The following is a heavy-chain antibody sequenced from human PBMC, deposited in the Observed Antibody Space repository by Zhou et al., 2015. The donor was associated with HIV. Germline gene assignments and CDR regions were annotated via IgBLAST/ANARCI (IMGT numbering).Heavy chain of an antibody. CDR2: IIPIFGTA. D-gene: IGHD3-10*01. Sequence: QVQLVQSGAEVKKPGSSVKVSCKASGGTFSSYAISWVRQAPGQGLEWMGGIIPIFGTANYAQKFQGRVTITADESTSTAYMELSSLRSEDTAVYYCASDSEWYGSGSYYKDFDYWGQGTLVTVSS. CDR3: ASDSEWYGSGSYYKDFDY. V-gene: IGHV1-69*01. J-gene: IGHJ4*02. CDR1: GGTFSSYA.